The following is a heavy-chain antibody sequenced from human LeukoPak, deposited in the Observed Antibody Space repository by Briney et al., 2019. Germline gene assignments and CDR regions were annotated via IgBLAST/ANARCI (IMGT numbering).Heavy chain of an antibody. CDR3: ARNGKTAMVDLFDY. Sequence: PGGSLRLSCAASGFTFSSYWMSWVRQAPGKGLEWVANIKQDGSEKYYVDSVKGRFTISRDNAKNSLYLQMNSLRAEDTAVYYCARNGKTAMVDLFDYWAREPWSPSPQ. CDR1: GFTFSSYW. V-gene: IGHV3-7*01. D-gene: IGHD5-18*01. CDR2: IKQDGSEK. J-gene: IGHJ4*02.